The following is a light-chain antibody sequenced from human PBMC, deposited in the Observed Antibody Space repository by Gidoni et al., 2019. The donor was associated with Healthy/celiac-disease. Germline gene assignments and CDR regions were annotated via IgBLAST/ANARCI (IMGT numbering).Light chain of an antibody. CDR1: QSVTSSF. CDR3: QQYGSSPFT. V-gene: IGKV3-20*01. Sequence: ELVLTQSPGTLSLSPGERATLSCRASQSVTSSFLAWYQQKPGQAPRFLMYGASSRATGIPDRFSGSGSGTHFTLTISRLEPEDFAVYYCQQYGSSPFTFGPGTKVDIK. CDR2: GAS. J-gene: IGKJ3*01.